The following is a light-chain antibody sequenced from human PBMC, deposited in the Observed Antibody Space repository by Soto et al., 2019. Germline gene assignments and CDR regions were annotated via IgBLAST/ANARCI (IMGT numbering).Light chain of an antibody. CDR3: SAYAGSNNFV. Sequence: QSVLTQPPSASGSPGQSVTISCTGTSSDVGDNYVSWYQQHLGKAPKLIIYEVSQRPSGVPDRFSGSKSGNTASLTVSGLQTDDEAHYYCSAYAGSNNFVFGSGKKVNV. J-gene: IGLJ1*01. CDR2: EVS. V-gene: IGLV2-8*01. CDR1: SSDVGDNY.